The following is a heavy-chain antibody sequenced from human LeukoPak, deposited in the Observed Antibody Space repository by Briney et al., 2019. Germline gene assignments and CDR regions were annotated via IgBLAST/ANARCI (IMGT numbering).Heavy chain of an antibody. V-gene: IGHV3-21*01. CDR3: ARSEDEATRYYFDS. D-gene: IGHD5-24*01. CDR2: ISISGSHI. CDR1: GFTFSSYG. J-gene: IGHJ4*02. Sequence: GGSLRLSCATSGFTFSSYGMYWVRQAPGKGLEWVSSISISGSHIYNADSVKGRFTVSRDNAKNSLYLQMNSLRAEDTAVYYCARSEDEATRYYFDSWGQGTLVTVSS.